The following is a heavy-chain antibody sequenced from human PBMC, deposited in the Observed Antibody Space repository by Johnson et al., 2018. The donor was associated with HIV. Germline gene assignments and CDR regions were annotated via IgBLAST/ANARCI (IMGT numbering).Heavy chain of an antibody. Sequence: VQLVESGGGLVQPGGSLRVSCAASGFTVSSNYMSWVRQATGQGLEWVSVIYSGGGAYYTDSVKGRFTISRDNSKNTLYLQMNSLRAEDTAVYYCARHSDPWFVSGYYNGAFDIWGQGTMVTVSS. D-gene: IGHD3-22*01. J-gene: IGHJ3*02. CDR1: GFTVSSNY. V-gene: IGHV3-66*04. CDR2: IYSGGGA. CDR3: ARHSDPWFVSGYYNGAFDI.